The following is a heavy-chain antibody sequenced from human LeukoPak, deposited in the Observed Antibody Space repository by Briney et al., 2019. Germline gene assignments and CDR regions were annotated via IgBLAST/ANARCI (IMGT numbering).Heavy chain of an antibody. J-gene: IGHJ2*01. CDR2: INHSGST. CDR1: GGSFSGYY. CDR3: ARRSPTYYDILTGYSRNWYFDL. D-gene: IGHD3-9*01. V-gene: IGHV4-34*01. Sequence: SETLSLTCAVYGGSFSGYYWSWIRQPPGKGLEWIGEINHSGSTNYNPSLKSRVTISVDTSKNRFSLKLSSVTAADTAVYYCARRSPTYYDILTGYSRNWYFDLWGRGTLVTVSS.